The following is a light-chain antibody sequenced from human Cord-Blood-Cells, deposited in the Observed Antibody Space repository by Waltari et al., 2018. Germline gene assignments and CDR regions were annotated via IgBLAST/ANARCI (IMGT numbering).Light chain of an antibody. Sequence: QSALTQPASASASPGQSITISCTRTSSDVGRYNLVSWYQQHPGKAPKLMIYEGSKRPSGVSNRFSGSKSGTTASLTISGLQAEDEADYYCCSYAGSSTLVFGGGTKLTVL. CDR3: CSYAGSSTLV. J-gene: IGLJ3*02. CDR2: EGS. V-gene: IGLV2-23*01. CDR1: SSDVGRYNL.